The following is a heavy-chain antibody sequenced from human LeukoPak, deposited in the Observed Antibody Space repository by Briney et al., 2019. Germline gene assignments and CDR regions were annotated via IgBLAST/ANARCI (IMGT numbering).Heavy chain of an antibody. Sequence: GGSLRLSCAASGFTFSSYAMHWVRQAPGEGLEWGAVISYDGSNKYYADSVKGRFTISRDNSKNTLYLQMNSLRAEDTAVYYCARSYYDFWSGYYTLGYWGQGTLVTVSS. CDR2: ISYDGSNK. CDR3: ARSYYDFWSGYYTLGY. V-gene: IGHV3-30-3*01. J-gene: IGHJ4*02. D-gene: IGHD3-3*01. CDR1: GFTFSSYA.